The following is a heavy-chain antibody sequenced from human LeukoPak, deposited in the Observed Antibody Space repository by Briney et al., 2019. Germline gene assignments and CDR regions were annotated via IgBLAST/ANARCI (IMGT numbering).Heavy chain of an antibody. CDR2: IYTSGSP. Sequence: KPSETLSLTCTVSGGSISSYYWSWIRQPAGKGLEWIGRIYTSGSPNYNPSLKSPVTMSVDTSKNQFSLKLSSVTAADTAVYYCARVVDTAMADAFDIWGHGTMVTVSS. D-gene: IGHD5-18*01. CDR1: GGSISSYY. CDR3: ARVVDTAMADAFDI. V-gene: IGHV4-4*07. J-gene: IGHJ3*02.